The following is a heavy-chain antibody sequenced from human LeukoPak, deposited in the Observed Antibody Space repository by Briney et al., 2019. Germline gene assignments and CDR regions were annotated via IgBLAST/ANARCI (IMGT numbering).Heavy chain of an antibody. CDR1: HFISSYY. Sequence: SETLSLTCTVSHFISSYYWSWIRQPPGKGLEWIGYISYSGSTHYSPSLKSRLTISIDTSKNQFSLKLTSVTAADTAVYYCTRQWFGELFSVFDYWGQGSLVTVSS. J-gene: IGHJ4*02. CDR2: ISYSGST. V-gene: IGHV4-59*08. D-gene: IGHD3-10*01. CDR3: TRQWFGELFSVFDY.